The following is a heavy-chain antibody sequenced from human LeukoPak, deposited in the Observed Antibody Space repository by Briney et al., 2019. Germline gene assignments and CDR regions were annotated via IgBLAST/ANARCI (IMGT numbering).Heavy chain of an antibody. J-gene: IGHJ4*02. Sequence: QAGGSLRLSCAASGFTFSSYAMSWVRQAPGKGLEWVSTISNSDYSTYYADSVKGRFTISRANSENTLYLQMNNLRAEDTAVYYCAKATGYLLWGQGTLVTVPS. CDR2: ISNSDYST. CDR3: AKATGYLL. D-gene: IGHD1-14*01. CDR1: GFTFSSYA. V-gene: IGHV3-23*01.